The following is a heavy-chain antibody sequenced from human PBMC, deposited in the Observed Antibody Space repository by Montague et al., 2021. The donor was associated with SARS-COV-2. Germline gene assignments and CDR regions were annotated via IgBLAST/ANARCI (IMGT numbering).Heavy chain of an antibody. CDR3: ARLRRRYYYGLGVSARFDY. J-gene: IGHJ4*02. CDR1: GGSISSYY. D-gene: IGHD3-10*01. Sequence: SETLSLTCTVSGGSISSYYWSWIRQPPGKGLEWIGYISYSGSTNYNPSLKSRVTISVDTSKNQFSLKLSSVTAADTAVYYCARLRRRYYYGLGVSARFDYWGQGTLVTVSS. CDR2: ISYSGST. V-gene: IGHV4-59*01.